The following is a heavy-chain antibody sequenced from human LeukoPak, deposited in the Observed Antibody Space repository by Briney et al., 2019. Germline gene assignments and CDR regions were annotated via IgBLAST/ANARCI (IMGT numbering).Heavy chain of an antibody. Sequence: SQTLSLTCAISGDSVSSNDAAWNWIRQSPSRGLEWLGRTLYRSKWSYDYAVSVRGRITINPDTSKNQFSLQLSSVTPEDTAVYYCARSWGRIIAAAENWFDPWGQGTLVTVSS. CDR2: TLYRSKWSY. V-gene: IGHV6-1*01. J-gene: IGHJ5*02. CDR1: GDSVSSNDAA. CDR3: ARSWGRIIAAAENWFDP. D-gene: IGHD6-13*01.